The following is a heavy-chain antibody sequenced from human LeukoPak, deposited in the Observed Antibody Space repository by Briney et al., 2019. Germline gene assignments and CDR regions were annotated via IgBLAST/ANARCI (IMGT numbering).Heavy chain of an antibody. V-gene: IGHV1-18*01. J-gene: IGHJ4*02. Sequence: GASVKVSCKASGYTFTSYGISWVRQAPGQGLEWMGWISAYNGNTNYAQKLQGRVTMTTDTSPSTAYMELRSLRSDDTAVYYCARVKGVVPAAIDDYWGQGTLVTVSS. CDR3: ARVKGVVPAAIDDY. D-gene: IGHD2-2*01. CDR1: GYTFTSYG. CDR2: ISAYNGNT.